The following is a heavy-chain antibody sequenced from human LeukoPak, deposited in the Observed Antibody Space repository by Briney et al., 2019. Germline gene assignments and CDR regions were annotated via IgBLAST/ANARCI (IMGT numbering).Heavy chain of an antibody. V-gene: IGHV1-69*13. Sequence: ASVKVSCKASGGTFSSYAISWVRQAPGQGLEWMGGIIPISGTANYAQKFQGRVTITADESTSTAYMELSSLRSEDTAVYYCARNSPHFWSGYPKADAFDIWGQGTMVTVSS. J-gene: IGHJ3*02. D-gene: IGHD3-3*02. CDR3: ARNSPHFWSGYPKADAFDI. CDR2: IIPISGTA. CDR1: GGTFSSYA.